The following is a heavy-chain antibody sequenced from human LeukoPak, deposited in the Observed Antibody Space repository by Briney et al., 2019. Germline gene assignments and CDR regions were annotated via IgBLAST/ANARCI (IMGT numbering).Heavy chain of an antibody. Sequence: SQTLSLTCTVSGGSISSGGYYWSWLRQHPGKGLEWIGYIYYSGSTYYNPSLKSRVTISVDTSKNQFSLKLSSVTAADTAVYYCARDSAAAALNWGQGTLVTVSS. J-gene: IGHJ4*02. CDR2: IYYSGST. CDR1: GGSISSGGYY. V-gene: IGHV4-31*03. D-gene: IGHD6-13*01. CDR3: ARDSAAAALN.